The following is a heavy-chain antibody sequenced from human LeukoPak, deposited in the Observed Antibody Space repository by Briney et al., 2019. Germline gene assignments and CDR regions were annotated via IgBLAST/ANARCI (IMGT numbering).Heavy chain of an antibody. CDR2: IIPIFGTA. V-gene: IGHV1-69*05. D-gene: IGHD3-10*01. CDR3: ATGRPFMTMVRGVMRLSYYYYYMDV. J-gene: IGHJ6*03. CDR1: GGTFSSYA. Sequence: SVKVSCKASGGTFSSYAISWVRQAPGQGLEWMGGIIPIFGTANYAQKFQGRVTITTDESTSTAYMELSSLRSEDTAVYYCATGRPFMTMVRGVMRLSYYYYYMDVWGKGTTVTVSS.